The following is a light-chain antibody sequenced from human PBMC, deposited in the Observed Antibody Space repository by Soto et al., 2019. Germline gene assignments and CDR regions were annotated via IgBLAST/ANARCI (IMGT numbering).Light chain of an antibody. CDR2: GAS. CDR3: QQYNNLPRR. CDR1: QSVSSN. V-gene: IGKV3-15*01. Sequence: EILMTQSPATLSVSPGERATLSCRASQSVSSNLAWYQQKPGQAPRLLIYGASTRATGIPARFSGSGSGTEFTLTISSLQSEDFAVYYCQQYNNLPRRFGGGTKVEIK. J-gene: IGKJ4*01.